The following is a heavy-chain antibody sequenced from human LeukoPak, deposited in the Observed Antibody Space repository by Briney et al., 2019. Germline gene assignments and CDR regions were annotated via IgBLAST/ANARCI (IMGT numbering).Heavy chain of an antibody. CDR2: IYTSGST. J-gene: IGHJ4*02. Sequence: SETLPLTCNVSGGSISGYYWTWIRQPAGEGLDWIGRIYTSGSTNYSPSLESRVTMSVDTSKNQVSLKLSSVTAADTAVYYCARDRSGSSAYYSPFDYWGQGTLVTVSS. V-gene: IGHV4-4*07. D-gene: IGHD3-22*01. CDR1: GGSISGYY. CDR3: ARDRSGSSAYYSPFDY.